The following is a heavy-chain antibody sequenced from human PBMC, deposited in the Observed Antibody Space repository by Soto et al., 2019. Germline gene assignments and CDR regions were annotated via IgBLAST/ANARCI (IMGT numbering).Heavy chain of an antibody. CDR1: GYIFSDYG. CDR3: AKRTSGTTWGESDY. CDR2: ISGYSGNA. V-gene: IGHV1-18*04. D-gene: IGHD4-17*01. Sequence: QVQVMQSGAEVKKPGDSVKVSCKTSGYIFSDYGINWVRQAPGQGLEWMGWISGYSGNANLAQKFQGRVTMTTDKATRTAYMESRRLRSDDTAAYYWAKRTSGTTWGESDYWGQGTLVTVSS. J-gene: IGHJ4*02.